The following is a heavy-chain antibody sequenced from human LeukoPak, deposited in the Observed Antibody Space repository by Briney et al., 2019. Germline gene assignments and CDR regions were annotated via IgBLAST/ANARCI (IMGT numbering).Heavy chain of an antibody. D-gene: IGHD3-22*01. CDR1: GFTFSSYA. CDR2: ISGSGGST. CDR3: ARVGHYYDSSGYLDY. J-gene: IGHJ4*02. V-gene: IGHV3-23*01. Sequence: GGSLRLSCAASGFTFSSYAMSWVRQAPGKGLEWVSAISGSGGSTYYADSVKGRFTISRDNSKNTLYLQMNSLRAEDTAVYYCARVGHYYDSSGYLDYWGQGTLVTVSS.